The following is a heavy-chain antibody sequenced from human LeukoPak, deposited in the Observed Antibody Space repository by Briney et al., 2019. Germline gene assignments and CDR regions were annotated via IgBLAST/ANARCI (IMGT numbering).Heavy chain of an antibody. V-gene: IGHV4-39*01. CDR2: IYYSGST. J-gene: IGHJ3*02. D-gene: IGHD5-18*01. Sequence: SETLSLTCTVSGGSISSSSYYWGWIRQPPGKGLEWIGSIYYSGSTYYNPSLKSRVTISVDTSKNQFSLKLSSVTAADTAVYYCARPWGYSYGPRPTGFDAFDIWGQGTMVTVSS. CDR3: ARPWGYSYGPRPTGFDAFDI. CDR1: GGSISSSSYY.